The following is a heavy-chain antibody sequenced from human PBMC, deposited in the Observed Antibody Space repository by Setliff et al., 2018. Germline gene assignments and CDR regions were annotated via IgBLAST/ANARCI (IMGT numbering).Heavy chain of an antibody. J-gene: IGHJ4*02. V-gene: IGHV3-23*01. CDR1: GFTFSGPW. CDR2: ISGSGGTT. Sequence: GGSLRLSCVGSGFTFSGPWMSWVRQAPGKGLEWVSAISGSGGTTYYADSVKGRFTISRDNSKNSLYLQMNSLRAEDTAVYYCARLYRPESRYYFFDYWGQGTLVTVSS. D-gene: IGHD3-3*01. CDR3: ARLYRPESRYYFFDY.